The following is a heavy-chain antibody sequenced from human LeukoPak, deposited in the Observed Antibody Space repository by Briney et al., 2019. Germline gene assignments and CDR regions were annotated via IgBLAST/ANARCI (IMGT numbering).Heavy chain of an antibody. V-gene: IGHV3-30-3*01. J-gene: IGHJ4*02. CDR1: RFTFSSYY. CDR3: ARVWEVQYYFDH. D-gene: IGHD1-26*01. CDR2: ISDDGAKK. Sequence: GGSLRLSCTASRFTFSSYYMYWVRQAPGKGLEWVAFISDDGAKKYYADSVKGRFSISRDNYKKTLFLQMDSLRAEDTAVYYCARVWEVQYYFDHWGQGTLVTVSS.